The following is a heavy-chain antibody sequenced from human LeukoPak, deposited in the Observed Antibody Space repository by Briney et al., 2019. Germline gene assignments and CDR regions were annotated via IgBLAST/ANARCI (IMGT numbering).Heavy chain of an antibody. J-gene: IGHJ1*01. V-gene: IGHV4-34*01. CDR2: ITHNGST. Sequence: PSETLSLTCAAHGLSLNDYSWSWVRQSPGKGLEWIGEITHNGSTTFNPSLESRLTISVDTSKNHFSLKLTTVTAADASVYFCGRGLCRSESWYSAKYSHPGGQGTLVTVSS. CDR1: GLSLNDYS. D-gene: IGHD6-13*01. CDR3: GRGLCRSESWYSAKYSHP.